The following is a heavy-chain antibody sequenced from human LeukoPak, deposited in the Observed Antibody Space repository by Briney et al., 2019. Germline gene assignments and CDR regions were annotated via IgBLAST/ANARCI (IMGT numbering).Heavy chain of an antibody. J-gene: IGHJ4*02. CDR2: INPSVGST. D-gene: IGHD2-2*01. V-gene: IGHV1-46*03. CDR3: ARVVPAATPSYYYFDY. CDR1: GYTFTSYY. Sequence: GASVKVSCKXSGYTFTSYYMHWVRQAPGQGLEWMGIINPSVGSTSYAQKFQGRVTMTRDTSTSTVYMELSSLRSEDTAVYYCARVVPAATPSYYYFDYWGQGTLVTVSS.